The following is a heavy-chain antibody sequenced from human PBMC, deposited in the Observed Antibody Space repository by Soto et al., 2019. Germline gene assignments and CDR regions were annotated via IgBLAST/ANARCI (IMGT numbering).Heavy chain of an antibody. D-gene: IGHD2-15*01. CDR3: AKIRSSRVAAAFDY. Sequence: PGGSLRLSCAASGFTFSNYAMAWVRQAPGKGLEWVSVISGSDGSTYYADSVKGRFTISRDNSKNTLYLQMNSLRAEDTAIYYCAKIRSSRVAAAFDYWGQGTQVTVSS. J-gene: IGHJ4*02. V-gene: IGHV3-23*01. CDR1: GFTFSNYA. CDR2: ISGSDGST.